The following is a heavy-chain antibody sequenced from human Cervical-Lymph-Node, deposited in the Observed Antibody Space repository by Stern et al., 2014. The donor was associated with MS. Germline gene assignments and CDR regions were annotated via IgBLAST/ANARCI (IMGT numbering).Heavy chain of an antibody. Sequence: MQLVESGAEVKKPGASVKVSCKVSGYTLNDLSLHWVRQAPGEGLEWMGGSSPEDGETIFAQGLQGRVTVTEDTSTDTAYMELSSLRSEDTAVYYCASAVTGLNYYFHALDVWGQGTTVTVSS. D-gene: IGHD6-19*01. CDR1: GYTLNDLS. CDR2: SSPEDGET. J-gene: IGHJ6*02. V-gene: IGHV1-24*01. CDR3: ASAVTGLNYYFHALDV.